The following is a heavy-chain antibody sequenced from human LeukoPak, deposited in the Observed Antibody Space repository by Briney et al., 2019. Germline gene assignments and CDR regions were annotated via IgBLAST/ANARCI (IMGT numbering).Heavy chain of an antibody. CDR2: ISTYNGYA. Sequence: GASVKVSCKASGYTFTSYGISWVRQAPGQGLEWMGWISTYNGYANYAQKLQGRVTMTTETSTGTAYMELRSLRSDDTAVYYCARNSSDWYGYMDVWGKGTTVTVSS. CDR1: GYTFTSYG. CDR3: ARNSSDWYGYMDV. V-gene: IGHV1-18*01. D-gene: IGHD6-19*01. J-gene: IGHJ6*04.